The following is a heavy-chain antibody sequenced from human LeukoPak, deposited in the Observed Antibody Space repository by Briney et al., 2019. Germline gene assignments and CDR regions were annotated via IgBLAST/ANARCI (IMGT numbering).Heavy chain of an antibody. D-gene: IGHD6-13*01. CDR2: IRSKAYGGTT. J-gene: IGHJ6*03. CDR1: GFTFGDYA. Sequence: PGGSLRLSCTASGFTFGDYAMSWFRQAPGKGLEWVGFIRSKAYGGTTEYAASVKGRFTISRDDSKSIAYLQMNSLKTEDTAVYYCTRVSQQLVRVHYYYYMDVWGKGTTVTVSS. CDR3: TRVSQQLVRVHYYYYMDV. V-gene: IGHV3-49*03.